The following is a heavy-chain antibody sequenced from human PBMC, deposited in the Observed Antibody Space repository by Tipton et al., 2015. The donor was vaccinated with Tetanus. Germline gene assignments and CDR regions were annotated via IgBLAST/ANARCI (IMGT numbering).Heavy chain of an antibody. CDR3: ARGYSYGYSYWYFDL. CDR1: GGSISSYY. J-gene: IGHJ2*01. Sequence: TLSLTCTVSGGSISSYYWSWIRQPPGKGLEWIGYIYYSGSTNYNPSLKSRVTISVDTSKNQFSLKLSSVTAADTAVYYCARGYSYGYSYWYFDLWGRGTLVTVSS. D-gene: IGHD5-18*01. CDR2: IYYSGST. V-gene: IGHV4-59*01.